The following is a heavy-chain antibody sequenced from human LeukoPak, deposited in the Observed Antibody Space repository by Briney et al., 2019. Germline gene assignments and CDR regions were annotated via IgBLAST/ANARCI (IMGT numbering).Heavy chain of an antibody. J-gene: IGHJ3*02. CDR3: ASGAQHDYGDYSDAFDI. CDR1: GYTFTSYG. V-gene: IGHV1-18*01. Sequence: ASVKVSCKASGYTFTSYGISWVRQAPGQGLEWMGWISAYNGNTNYAQKLQGRVTMTTDTSTSTAYMELRSLRSDDTAVYYCASGAQHDYGDYSDAFDIWGQGTMVTVSS. CDR2: ISAYNGNT. D-gene: IGHD4-17*01.